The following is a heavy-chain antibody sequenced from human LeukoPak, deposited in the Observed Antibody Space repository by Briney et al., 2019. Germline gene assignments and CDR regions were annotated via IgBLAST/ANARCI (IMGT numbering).Heavy chain of an antibody. V-gene: IGHV3-66*01. J-gene: IGHJ4*02. D-gene: IGHD5-18*01. CDR3: AKDTAMVPSDY. Sequence: PGGSLRLSCAASGFTVSSNYMSWVRQAPGKGLEWVSVIYSGGSTYYADSVKGRFTISRDNSKNTLYLQMNSLRAEDTAVYYCAKDTAMVPSDYWGQGTLVTVSS. CDR1: GFTVSSNY. CDR2: IYSGGST.